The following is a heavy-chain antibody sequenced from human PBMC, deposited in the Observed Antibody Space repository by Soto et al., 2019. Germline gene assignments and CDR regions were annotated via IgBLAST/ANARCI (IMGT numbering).Heavy chain of an antibody. D-gene: IGHD3-16*01. CDR3: ARHKGGYYSGVDV. Sequence: QLQLQESGPGLVKPSETLSLTCTVSGGSISSNSYYWAWIRQPPGKGLEWIGNIYYSGTTYYNPSLKGRVTISVDTSKTQFARKPSSVTAADTAVYYCARHKGGYYSGVDVWGQGTTVTVSS. J-gene: IGHJ6*02. V-gene: IGHV4-39*01. CDR1: GGSISSNSYY. CDR2: IYYSGTT.